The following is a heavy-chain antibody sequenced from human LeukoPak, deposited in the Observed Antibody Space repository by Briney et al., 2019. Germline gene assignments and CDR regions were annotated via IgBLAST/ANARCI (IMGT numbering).Heavy chain of an antibody. J-gene: IGHJ3*02. D-gene: IGHD6-13*01. V-gene: IGHV3-48*03. CDR3: ARAPSSLDAFDI. CDR1: GFTFSSYE. Sequence: GGSLILSCAASGFTFSSYEMNWVRQAPGKGLEWVSYISSSGSTIYYADSVKGRFTISRDNAKNSLYLQMNSLRAEDTAVYYCARAPSSLDAFDIWGQGTMVTVSS. CDR2: ISSSGSTI.